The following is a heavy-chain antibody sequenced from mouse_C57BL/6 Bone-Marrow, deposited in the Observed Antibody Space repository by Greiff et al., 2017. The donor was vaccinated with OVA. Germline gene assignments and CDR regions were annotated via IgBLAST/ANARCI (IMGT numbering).Heavy chain of an antibody. Sequence: VQLQQPGAELVKPGASVKLSCKASGYTFTSYWMQWVKQRPGQGLEWIGEIDPSDSYINYNQKFKGTATLTADTSSSTAYMQLSSQKSEVSAVYYCARQPYCYGSSLCRDYWGQGTTLTVSS. D-gene: IGHD1-1*01. CDR1: GYTFTSYW. CDR3: ARQPYCYGSSLCRDY. J-gene: IGHJ2*01. V-gene: IGHV1-50*01. CDR2: IDPSDSYI.